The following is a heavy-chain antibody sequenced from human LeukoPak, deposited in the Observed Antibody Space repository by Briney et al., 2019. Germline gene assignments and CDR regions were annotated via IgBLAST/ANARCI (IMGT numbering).Heavy chain of an antibody. CDR2: IYYSGST. CDR1: GGSISSYY. J-gene: IGHJ4*02. D-gene: IGHD1-26*01. Sequence: PSETLSLTCTVSGGSISSYYWSWIRQHPGKGLEWIGYIYYSGSTNYNPSLKSRVTISVDTSKNQCSLKLSSETAADTAVYYCARGGGSYPIDYWGQGTLVTVSS. CDR3: ARGGGSYPIDY. V-gene: IGHV4-59*08.